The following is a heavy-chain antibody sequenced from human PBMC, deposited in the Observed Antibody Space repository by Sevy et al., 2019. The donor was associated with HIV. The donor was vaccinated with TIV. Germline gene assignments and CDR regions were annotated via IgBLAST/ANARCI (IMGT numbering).Heavy chain of an antibody. CDR1: GYSISSAYY. Sequence: SETLSLTCTVSGYSISSAYYWGWIRQPPGKGLEWIGRIYHSGTTHYTPSLRSRVTISVDTSKNQFSLKLTSVTAAETAVYYCARGHFYNWNFGDYFDYWGQGTLVTVSS. V-gene: IGHV4-38-2*02. J-gene: IGHJ4*02. D-gene: IGHD1-20*01. CDR3: ARGHFYNWNFGDYFDY. CDR2: IYHSGTT.